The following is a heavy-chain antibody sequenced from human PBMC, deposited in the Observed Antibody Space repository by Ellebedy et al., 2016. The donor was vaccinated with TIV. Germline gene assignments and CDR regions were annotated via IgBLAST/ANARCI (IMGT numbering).Heavy chain of an antibody. Sequence: GESLKISCAASGFNFSSYWMTWVRQAPGKGLEWVAKIRQEGDEIYYVESVKGRFTISRDKAKSSLFLQMNSLRVEDTAVYYCARRASYGDYAVQVNPWFDPWGQGTLVTVSS. D-gene: IGHD4-17*01. CDR3: ARRASYGDYAVQVNPWFDP. CDR2: IRQEGDEI. V-gene: IGHV3-7*01. CDR1: GFNFSSYW. J-gene: IGHJ5*02.